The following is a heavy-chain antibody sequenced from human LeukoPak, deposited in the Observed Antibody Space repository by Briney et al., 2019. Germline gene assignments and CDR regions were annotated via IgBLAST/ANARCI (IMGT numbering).Heavy chain of an antibody. Sequence: SETLSLTCTVSGGSISSYYWSWIRQPAGKGLEWIGRIYTSGSTNYNPSLKSRVTMSVDTSKNQFSLKLSSVTAADTAVCYCARDPWVRGAFDIWGQGTMVTVSS. CDR3: ARDPWVRGAFDI. V-gene: IGHV4-4*07. D-gene: IGHD7-27*01. CDR1: GGSISSYY. J-gene: IGHJ3*02. CDR2: IYTSGST.